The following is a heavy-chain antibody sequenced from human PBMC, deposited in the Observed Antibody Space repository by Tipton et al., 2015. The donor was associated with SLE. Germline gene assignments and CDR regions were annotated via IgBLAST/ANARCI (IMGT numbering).Heavy chain of an antibody. CDR3: ARGYYDMWTGYYAFDY. D-gene: IGHD3-9*01. Sequence: TLSLTCSVSGVSISGSTYYWGWIRQSPGGGLEWIGSMHYSGSTNDNPSLKSRVTISVDTSKNQFSLKLSSVTAADTADYYCARGYYDMWTGYYAFDYWGPGTPVTVSS. J-gene: IGHJ4*02. CDR2: MHYSGST. CDR1: GVSISGSTYY. V-gene: IGHV4-39*07.